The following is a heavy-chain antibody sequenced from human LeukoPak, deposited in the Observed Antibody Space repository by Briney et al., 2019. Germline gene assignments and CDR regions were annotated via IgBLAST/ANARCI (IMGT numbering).Heavy chain of an antibody. V-gene: IGHV3-66*02. CDR3: AKNNTQHCFDY. J-gene: IGHJ4*02. Sequence: PGGSLRLSSAASGFTASSYNMSWLRQAPEKGLYWVSVIYSGGTTYYICSVKPRFTISRDNTKDKLYFQINNLRAEQSAVYYCAKNNTQHCFDYWGQGTLVTVSS. D-gene: IGHD2/OR15-2a*01. CDR2: IYSGGTT. CDR1: GFTASSYN.